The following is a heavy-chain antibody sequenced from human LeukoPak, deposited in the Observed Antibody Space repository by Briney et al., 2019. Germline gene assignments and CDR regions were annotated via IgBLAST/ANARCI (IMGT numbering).Heavy chain of an antibody. CDR1: GGSITSSSYY. D-gene: IGHD6-13*01. CDR2: IYYSGST. CDR3: ARCYSSSWYYFDY. Sequence: SETLSLTCTVSGGSITSSSYYWGWIRHPPGKGLEWIGSIYYSGSTYYNPSLKSRVIVSVDTSKTQFSLKVNSVTAADTAVYYCARCYSSSWYYFDYWGQGTLVTVSS. V-gene: IGHV4-39*01. J-gene: IGHJ4*02.